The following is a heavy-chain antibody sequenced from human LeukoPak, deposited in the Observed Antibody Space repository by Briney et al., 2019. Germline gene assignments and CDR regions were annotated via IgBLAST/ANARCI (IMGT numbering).Heavy chain of an antibody. CDR2: ISGSGGST. CDR3: AKETRYSSTIGY. V-gene: IGHV3-23*01. J-gene: IGHJ4*02. Sequence: GGSLRLSCAASGLTFSSYAMSWVRQAPGGGLEWVSAISGSGGSTYYADSVKGRFTISRDNSKNTLYLQMNSLRAEDTAVYYCAKETRYSSTIGYWGQGTLVTVSS. D-gene: IGHD6-13*01. CDR1: GLTFSSYA.